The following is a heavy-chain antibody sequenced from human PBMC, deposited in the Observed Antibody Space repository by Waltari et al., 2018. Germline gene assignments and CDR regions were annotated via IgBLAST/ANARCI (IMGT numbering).Heavy chain of an antibody. CDR3: AIGQGYYFDY. CDR1: GITFSSYV. CDR2: ISGSGGT. J-gene: IGHJ4*02. Sequence: EVQLLESGGGLGQPGGSLRLSCAASGITFSSYVMRWVRLAPGKVLEWFATISGSGGTYYADSVRGRFTISRDKSKNTLSLQMNSLRAEDTAVYYCAIGQGYYFDYWGQGTLVTVSS. V-gene: IGHV3-23*01.